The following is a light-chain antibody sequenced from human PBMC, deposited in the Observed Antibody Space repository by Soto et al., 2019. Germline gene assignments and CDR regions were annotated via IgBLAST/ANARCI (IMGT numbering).Light chain of an antibody. CDR2: DAS. V-gene: IGKV3-11*01. CDR1: QSVSSH. J-gene: IGKJ1*01. CDR3: QQRSNWPWT. Sequence: EIVLTQSTATLSLSPGERATLSCRASQSVSSHLAWYQQKPGQAPRLLIYDASNRATGIPVRFSGSGSGTDFNLTISSLEPEDFAVYYCQQRSNWPWTFGQGTKVEIK.